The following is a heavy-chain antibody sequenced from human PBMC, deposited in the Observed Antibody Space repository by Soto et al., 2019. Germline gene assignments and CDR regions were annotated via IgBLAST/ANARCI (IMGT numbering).Heavy chain of an antibody. CDR3: ARDRAHVDTAMAYDY. Sequence: ASVNVSCKASGYIFTSYGVSWVRQAPGQGLEWMGWISAYNGDTDSAQKFQGRVTMTTDTSASTAYMELRSLRYDDTAVYYCARDRAHVDTAMAYDYWGQGTLVTVSS. CDR1: GYIFTSYG. V-gene: IGHV1-18*01. CDR2: ISAYNGDT. D-gene: IGHD5-18*01. J-gene: IGHJ4*02.